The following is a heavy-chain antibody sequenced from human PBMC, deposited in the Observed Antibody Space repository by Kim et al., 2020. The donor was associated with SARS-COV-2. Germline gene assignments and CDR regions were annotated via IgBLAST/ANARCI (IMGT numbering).Heavy chain of an antibody. J-gene: IGHJ4*02. CDR2: ISAYNGDT. V-gene: IGHV1-18*01. Sequence: ASVKVSCKASGYTFTTYGISWVRQAPGQGLEWMGWISAYNGDTNYAQRLHGRVSMTTDTSTSTAYMELRSLRSDDTAVYYCARGGPDYGAHGDYWGQGTMVTVSS. CDR3: ARGGPDYGAHGDY. D-gene: IGHD4-17*01. CDR1: GYTFTTYG.